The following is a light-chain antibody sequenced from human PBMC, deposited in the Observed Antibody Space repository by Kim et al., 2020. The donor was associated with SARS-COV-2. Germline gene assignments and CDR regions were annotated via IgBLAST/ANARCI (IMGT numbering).Light chain of an antibody. CDR1: QSVSSNY. V-gene: IGKV3-20*01. CDR3: QQYGSSPFT. Sequence: EIVLTQSPGTLSLSPGERVTLSCRASQSVSSNYLAWYQQKTGQAPRLLIYGASSRATGIPDRFSGSGSGTDFTLTISRVEPEDFAVYYCQQYGSSPFTFSPGTKVDIK. J-gene: IGKJ3*01. CDR2: GAS.